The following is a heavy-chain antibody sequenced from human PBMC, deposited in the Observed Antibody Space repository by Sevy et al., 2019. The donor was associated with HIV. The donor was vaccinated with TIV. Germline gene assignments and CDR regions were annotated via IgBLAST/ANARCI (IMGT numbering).Heavy chain of an antibody. CDR1: GFSFSSYW. Sequence: GGSLRLSCAASGFSFSSYWMHWVRQAPGKGLEWVANIKQDESEKYYVVSVKGRFTISRDNAKNSLYLQMNSLRTEDTAVYYCARGNSGSFDYWGQGTLVTVSS. CDR2: IKQDESEK. D-gene: IGHD3-22*01. CDR3: ARGNSGSFDY. J-gene: IGHJ4*02. V-gene: IGHV3-7*04.